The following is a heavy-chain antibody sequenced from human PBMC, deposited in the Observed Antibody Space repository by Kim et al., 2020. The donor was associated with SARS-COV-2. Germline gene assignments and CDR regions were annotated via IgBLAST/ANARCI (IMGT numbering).Heavy chain of an antibody. CDR1: GYTFTSFY. CDR3: ASQGFDS. J-gene: IGHJ5*01. Sequence: ASVKVSCKASGYTFTSFYLHWVRQSPGQGLEWMGIINPSGGSTSYAQKFQSRVTMTWDTSTSTVYMELSSLRSEDTAVYYCASQGFDSWGQGTLVTVSS. CDR2: INPSGGST. V-gene: IGHV1-46*01.